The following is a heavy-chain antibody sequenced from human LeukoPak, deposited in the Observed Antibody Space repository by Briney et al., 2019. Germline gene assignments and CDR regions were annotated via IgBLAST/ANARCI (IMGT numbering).Heavy chain of an antibody. Sequence: GGSLRLSCAASGFTFSDYYMSWIRQAPGKGLEWVSYISSSGSTIYYADSVKGRFTISRDNAKNSLYLQMNSLRAEDTAVYYCARTGSGSWTFSYYFDYWGQGTLVTVSS. J-gene: IGHJ4*02. CDR1: GFTFSDYY. V-gene: IGHV3-11*01. CDR3: ARTGSGSWTFSYYFDY. CDR2: ISSSGSTI. D-gene: IGHD6-13*01.